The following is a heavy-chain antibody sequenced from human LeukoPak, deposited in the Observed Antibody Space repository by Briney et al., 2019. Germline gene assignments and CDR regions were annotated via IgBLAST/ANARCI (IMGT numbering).Heavy chain of an antibody. CDR2: IIPIFGTA. V-gene: IGHV1-69*06. J-gene: IGHJ4*02. CDR1: GGTFSSYA. Sequence: SVKVSCKASGGTFSSYAISWVRQAPGQGLEWMGGIIPIFGTANYAQKFQGRVTMTEDTSTDTAYMELSSLRSEDTAVYYCATKGYSSGWYDYWGQGTLVTVSS. D-gene: IGHD6-19*01. CDR3: ATKGYSSGWYDY.